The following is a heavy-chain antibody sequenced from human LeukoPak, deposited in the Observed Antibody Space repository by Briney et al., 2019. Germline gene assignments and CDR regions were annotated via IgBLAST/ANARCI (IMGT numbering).Heavy chain of an antibody. CDR2: INHSGST. CDR3: ARGGWGHDYGDYQYWFDP. D-gene: IGHD4-17*01. CDR1: GGSFSGYY. V-gene: IGHV4-34*01. J-gene: IGHJ5*02. Sequence: SETLSLTCAAYGGSFSGYYWSRIRQPPGKGLEWIGEINHSGSTNYNPSLKSRVTISVDTSKNQFSLKLSSVTAADTAVYYCARGGWGHDYGDYQYWFDPWGQGTLVTVSS.